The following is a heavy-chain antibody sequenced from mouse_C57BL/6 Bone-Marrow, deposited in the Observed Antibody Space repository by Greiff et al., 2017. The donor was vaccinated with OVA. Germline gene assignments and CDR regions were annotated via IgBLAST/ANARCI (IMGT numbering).Heavy chain of an antibody. V-gene: IGHV1-15*01. CDR3: TRDPHYYGSFAY. CDR2: IDPETGGT. D-gene: IGHD1-1*01. CDR1: GYTFTDYE. J-gene: IGHJ3*01. Sequence: QVQLKESGAELVRPGASVTLSCKASGYTFTDYEMHWVKQTPVHGLEWIGAIDPETGGTAYNQKFKGKATLTADKSSSTAYMELRSLTSEDSAVYYCTRDPHYYGSFAYWGQGTLVTVSA.